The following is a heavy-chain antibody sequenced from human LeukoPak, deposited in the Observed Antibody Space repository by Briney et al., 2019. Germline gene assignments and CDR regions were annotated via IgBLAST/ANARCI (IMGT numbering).Heavy chain of an antibody. D-gene: IGHD1-14*01. CDR1: GGSISSSSYY. CDR3: ARDMSPQSHGTFDY. J-gene: IGHJ4*02. V-gene: IGHV4-39*07. CDR2: IYYSGST. Sequence: SEALSLTCTVSGGSISSSSYYWGWIRQPPGKGLEWIGSIYYSGSTYYNPSLKSRVTISVDTSKNQFSLKLSSVTAADTAVYYCARDMSPQSHGTFDYWGQGTLVTVSS.